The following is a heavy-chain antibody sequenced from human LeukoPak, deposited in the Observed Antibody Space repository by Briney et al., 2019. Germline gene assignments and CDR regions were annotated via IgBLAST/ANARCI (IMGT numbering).Heavy chain of an antibody. CDR2: IHTSGSI. V-gene: IGHV4-61*02. J-gene: IGHJ3*02. CDR3: ARGGRGRAFDI. Sequence: SETLSLTCTVSGGSINSDSYYWSWIRQPAGKGLEWIGRIHTSGSIDYNASLKSRVTISVDTSENQFSLKLSSVTAADTALYYCARGGRGRAFDIWGQGTMVIVSS. D-gene: IGHD1-1*01. CDR1: GGSINSDSYY.